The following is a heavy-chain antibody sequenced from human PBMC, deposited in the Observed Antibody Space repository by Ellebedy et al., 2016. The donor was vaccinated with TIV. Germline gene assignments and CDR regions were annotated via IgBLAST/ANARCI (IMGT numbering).Heavy chain of an antibody. V-gene: IGHV4-4*07. D-gene: IGHD1-26*01. CDR1: GGSISSYY. CDR3: ARRTPSGSYNYFDY. J-gene: IGHJ4*02. CDR2: IYASGGT. Sequence: GSLRLSXTVSGGSISSYYWSWIRQPAGKGLEWIGRIYASGGTNYNPSLKSRVTVSLDTSKNQFSLKLSSVTAADTVVYYCARRTPSGSYNYFDYWGQGILVTVSS.